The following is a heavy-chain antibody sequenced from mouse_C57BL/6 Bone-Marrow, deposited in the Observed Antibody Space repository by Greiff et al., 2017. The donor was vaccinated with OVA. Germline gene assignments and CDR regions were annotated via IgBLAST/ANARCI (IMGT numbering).Heavy chain of an antibody. Sequence: QVQLQQSGAELVKPGASVKLSCKASGYTFTEYTIHWVKQRSGQGLEWIGWFYPGSGSIKYNEKFKDKATLTADKSSSTVYMELSRLTSEDSAVYFCARHEDRGIYYGNLYAMDYWGQGTSVTVSS. D-gene: IGHD2-1*01. CDR1: GYTFTEYT. CDR3: ARHEDRGIYYGNLYAMDY. CDR2: FYPGSGSI. V-gene: IGHV1-62-2*01. J-gene: IGHJ4*01.